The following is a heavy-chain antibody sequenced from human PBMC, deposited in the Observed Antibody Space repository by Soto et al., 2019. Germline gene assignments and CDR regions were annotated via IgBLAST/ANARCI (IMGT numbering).Heavy chain of an antibody. V-gene: IGHV4-39*01. CDR2: IYYSGST. CDR1: GGSISSSSYY. CDR3: AIVATIELNNWFDP. J-gene: IGHJ5*02. D-gene: IGHD5-12*01. Sequence: PSETLSLTCTVSGGSISSSSYYWGWIRQPPGKGLEWIGSIYYSGSTYYNPSLKSRVTISVDTSKNQFSLKLSSVTAADTAVYYCAIVATIELNNWFDPWGQGTLVTVSS.